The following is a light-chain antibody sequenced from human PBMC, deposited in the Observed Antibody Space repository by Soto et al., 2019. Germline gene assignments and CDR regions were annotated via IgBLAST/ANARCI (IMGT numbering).Light chain of an antibody. Sequence: DIVMTQSPLSLSVTPGEPASISCRSSQSLLSSNGDNYLDWYLQKPWQSPQLLIYVGSNRASGVTYRFSGRGSGTDFTLKISRVEAEDVGVYYCMQALQAPITFGQGTRLEIK. CDR2: VGS. CDR1: QSLLSSNGDNY. V-gene: IGKV2-28*01. J-gene: IGKJ5*01. CDR3: MQALQAPIT.